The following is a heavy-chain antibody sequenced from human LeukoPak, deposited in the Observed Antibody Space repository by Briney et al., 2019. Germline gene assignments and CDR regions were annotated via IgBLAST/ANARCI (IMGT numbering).Heavy chain of an antibody. Sequence: PGGSLRLSCAASGFTFSSYSMNWVRQAPGKGLEWVSYISSSSSTIYYADSVKGRFTISRGNAKNSLYLQMNSLRAEDTAVYYCARDKYCSGGSCSSVLHWFDPWGQGTLVTVSS. CDR2: ISSSSSTI. V-gene: IGHV3-48*01. D-gene: IGHD2-15*01. CDR1: GFTFSSYS. J-gene: IGHJ5*02. CDR3: ARDKYCSGGSCSSVLHWFDP.